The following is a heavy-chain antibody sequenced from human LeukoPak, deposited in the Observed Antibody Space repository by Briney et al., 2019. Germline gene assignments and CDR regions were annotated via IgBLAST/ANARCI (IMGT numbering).Heavy chain of an antibody. CDR2: ISAYNGNT. CDR3: ARDKGILWFGELLEVDY. J-gene: IGHJ4*02. D-gene: IGHD3-10*01. V-gene: IGHV1-18*04. CDR1: GYTFTSYG. Sequence: ASVKVSCKASGYTFTSYGISWVRQAPGQGLEWVGWISAYNGNTNYAQKLQGRVTMTTDTSTSTAYMELRSLRSDDTAVYYCARDKGILWFGELLEVDYWGQGTLVTVSS.